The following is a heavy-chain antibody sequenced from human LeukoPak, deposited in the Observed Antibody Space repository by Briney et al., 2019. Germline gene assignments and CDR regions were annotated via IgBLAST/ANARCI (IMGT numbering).Heavy chain of an antibody. CDR2: ISGSGGST. J-gene: IGHJ4*02. D-gene: IGHD2-2*03. V-gene: IGHV3-23*01. Sequence: PGGSLRLSCAASGFTFSSYVMVCVRQAPGKGLEWVSTISGSGGSTLYADSVKGRFTISRDNSKNTLYLEMNSLRAEDTALYYCAKMSVGYYYDYWGQGTLVTVSA. CDR1: GFTFSSYV. CDR3: AKMSVGYYYDY.